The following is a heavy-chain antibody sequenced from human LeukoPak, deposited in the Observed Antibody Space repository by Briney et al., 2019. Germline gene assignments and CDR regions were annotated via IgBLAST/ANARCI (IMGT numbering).Heavy chain of an antibody. Sequence: ASVKVSCKASGYTFTSHGISWVRQAPGQGLEWMGWISAYNGNIKYSEKFGDRVILTTDTSTSTAYMELRNLRSDDTAMYYCARDMVVVLLWVGEPSDSKDKWVDPWGQGTLVTVSS. CDR3: ARDMVVVLLWVGEPSDSKDKWVDP. J-gene: IGHJ5*02. CDR2: ISAYNGNI. V-gene: IGHV1-18*01. D-gene: IGHD3-10*01. CDR1: GYTFTSHG.